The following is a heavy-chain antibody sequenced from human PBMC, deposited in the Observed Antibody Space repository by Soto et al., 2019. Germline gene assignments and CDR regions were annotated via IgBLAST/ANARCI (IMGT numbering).Heavy chain of an antibody. J-gene: IGHJ4*02. CDR2: ISGSGGST. D-gene: IGHD3-10*01. CDR1: GFTFSSYA. V-gene: IGHV3-23*01. CDR3: AKDRIHGSPVDY. Sequence: EVQLLESGGGLVQPGGSLRLSCAASGFTFSSYAMSWVRQAPGKGLEWVSAISGSGGSTYYADSVKGRFTISRDNSKNTLXXXXXXXXXXXXXXYYCAKDRIHGSPVDYWGQGTLVTVSS.